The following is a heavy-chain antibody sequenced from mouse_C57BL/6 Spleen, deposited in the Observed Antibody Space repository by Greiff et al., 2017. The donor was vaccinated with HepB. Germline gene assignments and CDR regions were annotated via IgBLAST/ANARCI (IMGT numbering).Heavy chain of an antibody. D-gene: IGHD1-1*01. V-gene: IGHV1-82*01. CDR3: ARRCYGSSYDYFDY. CDR1: GYAFSSSW. J-gene: IGHJ2*01. Sequence: QLQQSGPELVKPGASVKISCKASGYAFSSSWMNWVKQRPGKGLEWIGRIYPGDGDTNYNGKFKGKATLTADKSSSTAYMQLSSLTSEDSAVYFCARRCYGSSYDYFDYWGQGTTLTVSS. CDR2: IYPGDGDT.